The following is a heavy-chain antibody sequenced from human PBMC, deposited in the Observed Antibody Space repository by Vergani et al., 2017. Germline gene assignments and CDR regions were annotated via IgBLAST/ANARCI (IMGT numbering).Heavy chain of an antibody. J-gene: IGHJ4*02. CDR2: VIGSSATP. D-gene: IGHD5-12*01. V-gene: IGHV3-23*01. Sequence: EVQLLESGGGLVQPGGSLRLSCEASGFSFPGYAMSWVRQAPGKGLEWVSSVIGSSATPYYADSVKGRFIISRDNSKNTLHLQMNSLRADDTAVYYCTKVIRGYTGYFFDYWGQGTLATVSS. CDR3: TKVIRGYTGYFFDY. CDR1: GFSFPGYA.